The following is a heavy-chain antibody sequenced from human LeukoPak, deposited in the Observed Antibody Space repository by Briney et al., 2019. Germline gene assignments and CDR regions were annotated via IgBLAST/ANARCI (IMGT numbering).Heavy chain of an antibody. Sequence: SETLSLTCTVSGGSMSSYYWSWIRQSPGKGLEWVGYISYSGTTNYSPSLKSRVTISLGTSKNRFSLNLTSVTAADTAVYYCARHGSGTSLALYPWGQGTLVTVSS. V-gene: IGHV4-59*08. D-gene: IGHD3-10*01. CDR2: ISYSGTT. CDR1: GGSMSSYY. CDR3: ARHGSGTSLALYP. J-gene: IGHJ5*02.